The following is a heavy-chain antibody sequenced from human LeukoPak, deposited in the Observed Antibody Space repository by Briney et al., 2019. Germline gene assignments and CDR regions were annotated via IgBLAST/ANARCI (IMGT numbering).Heavy chain of an antibody. D-gene: IGHD3-22*01. CDR3: ARSYYHSIGNPYYFDY. V-gene: IGHV4-61*08. CDR1: GGSISSGGYY. CDR2: IYYSGTT. J-gene: IGHJ4*02. Sequence: PSETLSLTCTVSGGSISSGGYYWSWLRRHPGTGLEWIGYIYYSGTTNYNPSLKSRVTISVDTSKNQFSLKLSSVTAADTAVYFCARSYYHSIGNPYYFDYWGQGTLVTVSS.